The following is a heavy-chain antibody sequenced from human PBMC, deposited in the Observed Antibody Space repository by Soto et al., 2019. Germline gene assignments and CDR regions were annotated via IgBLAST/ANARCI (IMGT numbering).Heavy chain of an antibody. CDR1: GASLDSPNYY. J-gene: IGHJ4*02. CDR2: IYYGGIT. V-gene: IGHV4-30-4*01. CDR3: AREIESYRSGGYYSYYFDS. Sequence: PSETLSLTCTVSGASLDSPNYYWIWIRQPPGKGLEWIGYIYYGGITYYNPSLKSRLTMSRDTSKNQFSLRLTSVTAADTAVYFCAREIESYRSGGYYSYYFDSWGQGTQVTVSS. D-gene: IGHD3-22*01.